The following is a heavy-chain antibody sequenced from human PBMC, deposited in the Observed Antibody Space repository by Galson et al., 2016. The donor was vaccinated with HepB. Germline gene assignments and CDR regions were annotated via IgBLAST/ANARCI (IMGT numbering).Heavy chain of an antibody. CDR3: ARGFRLGDLSSPRERDAFDM. J-gene: IGHJ3*02. V-gene: IGHV3-53*01. Sequence: SLRLSCAASGFTVSSNYMHWVRQAPGKGLEWVSVIYNGGNTYYADSVKGRFTISRDNSKNTLYLPMNSLRAEDTAVYYCARGFRLGDLSSPRERDAFDMWGQGTMVTVSS. CDR1: GFTVSSNY. D-gene: IGHD3-16*02. CDR2: IYNGGNT.